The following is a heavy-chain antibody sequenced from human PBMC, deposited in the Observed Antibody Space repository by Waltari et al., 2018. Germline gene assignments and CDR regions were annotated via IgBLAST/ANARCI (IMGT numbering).Heavy chain of an antibody. CDR3: ARVTRGYDIDY. CDR2: IYRGGST. J-gene: IGHJ4*02. CDR1: GFTVSSNY. V-gene: IGHV3-53*01. Sequence: EVQLVESGGGLIQPGGSLRLSCAASGFTVSSNYMSWVRQAPGKGLEWVSFIYRGGSTYYSGSVKGRFTSSRDNSKNTLYLQMNSLRAEDTAVYYCARVTRGYDIDYWGQGTLVTVSS. D-gene: IGHD5-12*01.